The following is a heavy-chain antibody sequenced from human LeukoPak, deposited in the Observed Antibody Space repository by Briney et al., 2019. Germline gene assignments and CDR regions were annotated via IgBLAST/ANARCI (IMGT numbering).Heavy chain of an antibody. CDR1: GFTFSNYA. V-gene: IGHV3-30*04. CDR2: ISYDGSNK. D-gene: IGHD3-10*01. CDR3: ARDGDWGKYNWFDP. J-gene: IGHJ5*02. Sequence: PGGSLRLSCAASGFTFSNYAMHWVRQAPGKGLEWVAVISYDGSNKYYADSVKGRFTISRDNSKNTLYLQMNSLRAEDTAVYYCARDGDWGKYNWFDPWGQGTLVTVSP.